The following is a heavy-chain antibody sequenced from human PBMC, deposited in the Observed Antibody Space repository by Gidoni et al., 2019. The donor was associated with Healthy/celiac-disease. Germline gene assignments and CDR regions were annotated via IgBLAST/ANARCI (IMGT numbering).Heavy chain of an antibody. V-gene: IGHV3-33*01. Sequence: QVQLVESGGGVVQPGRSLRPSCAASGFTFSSYGMHWVRQAPGKGLEWVAVIWYDGSNKYYADSVKGRFTISRDNSKNTLYLQMNSLRAEDTAVYYCARESRDCGGDCYSCDYWGQGTLVTVSS. CDR1: GFTFSSYG. CDR3: ARESRDCGGDCYSCDY. CDR2: IWYDGSNK. D-gene: IGHD2-21*02. J-gene: IGHJ4*02.